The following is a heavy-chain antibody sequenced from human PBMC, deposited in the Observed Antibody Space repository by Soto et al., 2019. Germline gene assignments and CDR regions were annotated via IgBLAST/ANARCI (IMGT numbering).Heavy chain of an antibody. CDR1: GFTFSSYG. CDR2: IWYDGSNK. Sequence: QVQLVESGGGVVQPGRSLRLSCAASGFTFSSYGMHWVRQAPGKGLEWVAVIWYDGSNKYYVDSVKGRFTISRDNSKNTLYLQMNSLRAEDTAVYYCARDRYTENAFDIWGQGTMVTVSS. V-gene: IGHV3-33*01. J-gene: IGHJ3*02. CDR3: ARDRYTENAFDI. D-gene: IGHD1-26*01.